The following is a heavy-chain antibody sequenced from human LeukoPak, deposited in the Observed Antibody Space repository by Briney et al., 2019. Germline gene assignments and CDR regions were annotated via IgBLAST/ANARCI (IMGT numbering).Heavy chain of an antibody. CDR2: ISCDGSNK. J-gene: IGHJ3*02. V-gene: IGHV3-30*18. CDR1: GFTFSSYA. Sequence: GGSLRLSCAASGFTFSSYAMHWVRQAPGKGLEWVAVISCDGSNKYYADSVKGRFTISRDNSKNTLYLQMNSLRAEDTAVYYCAKEGYADAFDIWGPRTMVTVSS. D-gene: IGHD1-1*01. CDR3: AKEGYADAFDI.